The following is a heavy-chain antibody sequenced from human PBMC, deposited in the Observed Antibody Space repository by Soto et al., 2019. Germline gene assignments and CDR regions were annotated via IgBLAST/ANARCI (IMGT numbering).Heavy chain of an antibody. V-gene: IGHV5-10-1*01. Sequence: GESLKISCKCSGYTFTSYWIRWVRQPPGKGLEWLGKIDASDSSANYSPSFQGHVTISADKSISTAYLQWSSLKASDSGIYYCARHEPLMNGSPPRDRFDPWGQGTLVTVSS. J-gene: IGHJ5*02. D-gene: IGHD1-26*01. CDR1: GYTFTSYW. CDR2: IDASDSSA. CDR3: ARHEPLMNGSPPRDRFDP.